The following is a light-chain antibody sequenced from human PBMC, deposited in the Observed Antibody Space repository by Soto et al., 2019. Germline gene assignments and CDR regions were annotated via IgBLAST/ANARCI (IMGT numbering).Light chain of an antibody. CDR1: QSVTSNA. CDR3: QQFSSYPLT. J-gene: IGKJ4*01. Sequence: EIVLTQSPGTLSLPPGERVTLSCRASQSVTSNALAWYQQKPGQAPRLLIYDASSRATGIPDRFSGGGSGTDFTLTISRLEPEDFAVYYCQQFSSYPLTFGGGTKVDIK. CDR2: DAS. V-gene: IGKV3-20*01.